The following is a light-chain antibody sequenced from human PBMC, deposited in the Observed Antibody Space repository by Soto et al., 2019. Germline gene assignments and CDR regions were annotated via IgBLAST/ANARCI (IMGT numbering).Light chain of an antibody. CDR3: QSYDISLSGAAVV. J-gene: IGLJ2*01. Sequence: QSVLTQPHSVSGAPGQRVTISCTGSSSNIGAGYDVHWYQQLPGTAPKLLIYGNSNRPSGVPDRFSGSKSGTSASLAITGLHAEDEADYYCQSYDISLSGAAVVFGGGTKITVL. CDR2: GNS. CDR1: SSNIGAGYD. V-gene: IGLV1-40*01.